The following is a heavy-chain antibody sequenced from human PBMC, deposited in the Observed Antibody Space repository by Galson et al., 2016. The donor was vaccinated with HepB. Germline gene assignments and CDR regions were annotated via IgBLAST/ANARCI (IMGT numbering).Heavy chain of an antibody. CDR1: GYTLSELS. V-gene: IGHV1-24*01. CDR2: FDPEDAGT. J-gene: IGHJ4*02. CDR3: AIWSGFTIIGVLTSYFDY. Sequence: SVKVSCKVSGYTLSELSMHWVRQAPGKELEWMGGFDPEDAGTIYAQKFQGRFTVTEDTSTDTAYMELSSLRSEDTAMYYCAIWSGFTIIGVLTSYFDYWGQGTLVTVSS. D-gene: IGHD3-3*01.